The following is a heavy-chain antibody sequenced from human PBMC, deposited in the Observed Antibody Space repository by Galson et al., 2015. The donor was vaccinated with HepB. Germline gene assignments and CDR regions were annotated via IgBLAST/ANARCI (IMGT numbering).Heavy chain of an antibody. J-gene: IGHJ4*02. CDR1: GYTFTSYG. D-gene: IGHD3-22*01. Sequence: SVKVSCKASGYTFTSYGISWVRQAPGQGLEWMGWISAHNGNTNYAQKLQGRVTMTTDTSTSTAYMELRSLRSDDTAVYYCARVLDMIVVVSRAPPYPDYWGQGTLVTVSS. CDR3: ARVLDMIVVVSRAPPYPDY. CDR2: ISAHNGNT. V-gene: IGHV1-18*01.